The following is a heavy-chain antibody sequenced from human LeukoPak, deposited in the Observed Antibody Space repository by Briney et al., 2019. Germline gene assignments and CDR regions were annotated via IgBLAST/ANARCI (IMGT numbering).Heavy chain of an antibody. CDR3: ARGISHSSGSIDY. CDR1: GGSFSGYY. CDR2: MHHSGRT. Sequence: PSETLSLTCAVYGGSFSGYYWSWIRQSPEKGLEWIAEMHHSGRTNYNPSLQSRVTISIDTSKNQFSLKLNSVTAADTAVYYCARGISHSSGSIDYWGQGTLVTVSS. J-gene: IGHJ4*02. V-gene: IGHV4-34*01. D-gene: IGHD6-19*01.